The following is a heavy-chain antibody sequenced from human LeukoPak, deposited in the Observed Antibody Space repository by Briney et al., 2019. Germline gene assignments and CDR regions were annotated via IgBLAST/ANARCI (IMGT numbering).Heavy chain of an antibody. CDR2: IRYDGIYK. D-gene: IGHD6-19*01. V-gene: IGHV3-30*02. Sequence: GGSLRLSCAASEFTFNNNGMHWVRQAPGKGLEWVAFIRYDGIYKSYADSVKGRFTIFRDKSKTTLFLQMDSLRAEDTAVYYCAKDPEKGLAVARLEHWGQGTLVTVSS. J-gene: IGHJ5*02. CDR1: EFTFNNNG. CDR3: AKDPEKGLAVARLEH.